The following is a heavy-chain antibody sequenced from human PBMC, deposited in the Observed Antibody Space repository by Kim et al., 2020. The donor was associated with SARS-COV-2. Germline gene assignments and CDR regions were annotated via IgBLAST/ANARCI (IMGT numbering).Heavy chain of an antibody. CDR2: INSGGSSK. V-gene: IGHV3-74*01. J-gene: IGHJ4*02. CDR3: ARELYHGSGSYSDY. D-gene: IGHD3-10*01. Sequence: GGSLRLSCAASGFTFSSYWMHWVRQAPGKGLEWVSRINSGGSSKSYAHSVRGRFTISRDNAKNTQYLQMNSLRVADTAVYYCARELYHGSGSYSDYWGQGTLLPLSS. CDR1: GFTFSSYW.